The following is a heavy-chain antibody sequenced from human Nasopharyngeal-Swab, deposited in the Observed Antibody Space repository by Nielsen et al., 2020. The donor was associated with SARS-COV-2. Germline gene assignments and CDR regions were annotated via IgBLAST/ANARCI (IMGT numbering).Heavy chain of an antibody. CDR2: INPNTGNP. J-gene: IGHJ6*02. V-gene: IGHV7-4-1*02. CDR3: ARGRYCYVRAAFDYYGMDV. D-gene: IGHD3-10*02. Sequence: ASVKVSCKASGYTFTSYAMNWVRQAPGQGLEWMGWINPNTGNPTYAQGFTGRFVFSLDNSVRTAYLQISSLKAEDTAVYYCARGRYCYVRAAFDYYGMDVWGQGTTVTVSS. CDR1: GYTFTSYA.